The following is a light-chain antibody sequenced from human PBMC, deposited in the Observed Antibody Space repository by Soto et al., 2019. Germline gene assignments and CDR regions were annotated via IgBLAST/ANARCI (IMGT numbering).Light chain of an antibody. V-gene: IGKV1-5*01. J-gene: IGKJ1*01. CDR3: QQYNSYSQT. Sequence: DIQMTQSTSTLPASFGDRVTITCGASQSISNWLAWYQQKPGTAPKLLIYAASTLQSGVPLRFSGSGYGTEFNLTISSLQTDDFATYYCQQYNSYSQTFGQGTKVDIK. CDR1: QSISNW. CDR2: AAS.